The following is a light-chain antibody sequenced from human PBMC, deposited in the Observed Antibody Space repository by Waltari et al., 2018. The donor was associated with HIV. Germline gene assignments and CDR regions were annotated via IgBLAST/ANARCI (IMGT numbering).Light chain of an antibody. CDR3: SSYTSSSTWV. CDR1: SSDVGGYKY. Sequence: QSALPQHASVSGSPGQSITITCTGTSSDVGGYKYVSWYQQHPGKDPKLLIYDVSKRPSGVSNRSSGSKSGNTASLTISGLQAEDEADYYCSSYTSSSTWVFGGGTKLTVL. J-gene: IGLJ3*02. V-gene: IGLV2-14*01. CDR2: DVS.